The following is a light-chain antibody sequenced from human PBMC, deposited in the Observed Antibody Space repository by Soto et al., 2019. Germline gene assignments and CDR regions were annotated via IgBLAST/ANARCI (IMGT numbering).Light chain of an antibody. Sequence: EIVLTQSPATLSLSPGERATLSCKASQTVPKYLAWYQQKPGQAPRLLIYDIFNRATGIPARCSGSGSGTDFTLTISSLEPEDVAVYYCHQPNSWPRRTLGQGTKLQIK. J-gene: IGKJ2*02. CDR3: HQPNSWPRRT. V-gene: IGKV3-11*01. CDR2: DIF. CDR1: QTVPKY.